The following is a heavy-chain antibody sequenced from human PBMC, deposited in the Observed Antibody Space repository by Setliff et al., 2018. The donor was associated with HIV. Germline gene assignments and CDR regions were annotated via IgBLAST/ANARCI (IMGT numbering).Heavy chain of an antibody. J-gene: IGHJ4*02. CDR1: GFTFVDYA. CDR3: SRGGFVDLLTDHFSPSFDY. CDR2: ISSKAYGETT. Sequence: GGSLRLSCTASGFTFVDYAMAWVRQAPGKGLEWVGCISSKAYGETTEYDASVKGRFTISRDGSKSIVYVQINSLKTEDTAVYFCSRGGFVDLLTDHFSPSFDYWGQGALVTVSS. V-gene: IGHV3-49*04. D-gene: IGHD3-9*01.